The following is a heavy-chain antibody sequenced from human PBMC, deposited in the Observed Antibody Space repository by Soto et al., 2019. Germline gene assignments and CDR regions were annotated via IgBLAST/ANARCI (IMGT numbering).Heavy chain of an antibody. CDR1: GFTFSDYY. V-gene: IGHV3-11*01. J-gene: IGHJ6*03. CDR2: ISSSGSTI. CDR3: ARDFPESFSSSRFGGYYYYYYMEG. D-gene: IGHD6-13*01. Sequence: GGSLRLSCAASGFTFSDYYMSWIRQAPGKGLEWVSYISSSGSTIYYADSVKGRFTISRDNAKNSLYLQMNSLRAEDTAVYYCARDFPESFSSSRFGGYYYYYYMEGWGKGSTVTVSS.